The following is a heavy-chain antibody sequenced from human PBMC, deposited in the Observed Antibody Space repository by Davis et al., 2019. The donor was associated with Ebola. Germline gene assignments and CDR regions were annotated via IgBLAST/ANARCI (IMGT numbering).Heavy chain of an antibody. Sequence: GESLKISCAASGFTFSSYAMSWVRQAPGKGLEWVSAISGSGGSTYYADSVKGRFTISRHNSKNTLYLQMNSLRAEDTAVYYCARGKPLRAFDIWGQGTMVTVSS. J-gene: IGHJ3*02. CDR1: GFTFSSYA. V-gene: IGHV3-23*01. CDR2: ISGSGGST. CDR3: ARGKPLRAFDI.